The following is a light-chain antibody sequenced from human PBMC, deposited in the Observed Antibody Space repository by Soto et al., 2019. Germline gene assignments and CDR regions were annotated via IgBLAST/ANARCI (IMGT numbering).Light chain of an antibody. CDR3: QQYGGVPYT. CDR2: AAS. V-gene: IGKV3-20*01. J-gene: IGKJ2*01. Sequence: ETVLKQSPGTLSLSPGERATLSCRASQSVRSRYLAWYQQKPGQAPRILIYAASSRATGIPDRFSGSGSGTDFTLTISRLEPEDFAIYYCQQYGGVPYTFGQGTKVDIK. CDR1: QSVRSRY.